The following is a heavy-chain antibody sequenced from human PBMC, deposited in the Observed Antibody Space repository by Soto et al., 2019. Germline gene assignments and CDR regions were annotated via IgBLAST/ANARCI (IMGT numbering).Heavy chain of an antibody. CDR1: GFIFSDYY. V-gene: IGHV3-11*05. CDR3: ATVLRGHNVMDGY. Sequence: QVHLVESGGGLVKPGGSLRLSCAASGFIFSDYYMSWIRQAPGKGLEYISYIRYDSADTKYIDSVRGRFTISRDNAKNSVSLQMNSLRVEDTAIYYCATVLRGHNVMDGYWGQGTVVTVSS. CDR2: IRYDSADT. D-gene: IGHD5-12*01. J-gene: IGHJ4*02.